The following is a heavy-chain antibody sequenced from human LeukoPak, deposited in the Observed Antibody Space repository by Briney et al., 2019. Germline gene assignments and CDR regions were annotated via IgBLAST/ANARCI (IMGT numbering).Heavy chain of an antibody. Sequence: ASVKVSCKASGYTFTSYYMHWVRQAPGQGLEWMGIINPSGGSTSYAQKFQGRVTMTRDTSTSTVYMELSSLRSEDTAVYYCSSGGYCSSTSCHGFAFDIWGQGTMVTVSS. V-gene: IGHV1-46*03. CDR2: INPSGGST. J-gene: IGHJ3*02. CDR3: SSGGYCSSTSCHGFAFDI. CDR1: GYTFTSYY. D-gene: IGHD2-2*01.